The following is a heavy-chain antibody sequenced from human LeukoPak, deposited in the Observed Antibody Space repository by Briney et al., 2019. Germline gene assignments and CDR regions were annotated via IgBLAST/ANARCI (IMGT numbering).Heavy chain of an antibody. J-gene: IGHJ4*02. V-gene: IGHV3-23*01. CDR2: ISGSGGST. CDR1: GFTFSSYA. D-gene: IGHD4-17*01. CDR3: AKDGTVTTGHFDY. Sequence: GGSLILSFAASGFTFSSYAMSWVHQAPGKGLEWVSAISGSGGSTYYADSVNGRFTISRDNSKNTLYLQMNSLRAEDTAVYYCAKDGTVTTGHFDYWGQGTLVTVSS.